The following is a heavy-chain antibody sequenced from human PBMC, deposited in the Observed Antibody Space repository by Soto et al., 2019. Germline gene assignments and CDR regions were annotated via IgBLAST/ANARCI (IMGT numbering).Heavy chain of an antibody. V-gene: IGHV3-30*03. D-gene: IGHD4-4*01. CDR3: ATYSGNSGGSDY. CDR1: GFTFSSYG. Sequence: QVQLVESGGGVVQPGRSLRLSCAASGFTFSSYGMHWVRQAPGKGLEWVAVISYDGSNKYYADSVKGRFTISRDNSKNTLYLQMNSLRAEDTAVYYCATYSGNSGGSDYWGQGTLVTVSS. CDR2: ISYDGSNK. J-gene: IGHJ4*02.